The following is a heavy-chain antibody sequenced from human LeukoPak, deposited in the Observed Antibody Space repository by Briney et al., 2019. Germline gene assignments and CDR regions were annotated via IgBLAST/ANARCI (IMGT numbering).Heavy chain of an antibody. CDR1: GGSISSYY. CDR3: ARVRQPSYYFDY. Sequence: SETLSLTCTVSGGSISSYYWSWIRQPPGKGQEWIGYIYYSGSTNYNPSLKSRVTISVDTSKNQFSLKLGSVTAADTAVYYCARVRQPSYYFDYWGQGTLVTVSS. V-gene: IGHV4-59*01. D-gene: IGHD6-13*01. J-gene: IGHJ4*02. CDR2: IYYSGST.